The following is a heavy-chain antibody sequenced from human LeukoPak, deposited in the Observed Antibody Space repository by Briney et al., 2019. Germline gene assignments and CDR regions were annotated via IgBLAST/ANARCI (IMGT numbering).Heavy chain of an antibody. V-gene: IGHV4-59*01. Sequence: PSETLSLTCTVSGGSLSRYYWWWIRQPPGKGLEWIGYIYYSGSAKYNPSLKSRVTISVDRSKNQFSLKLSSVTAGDTAVYYCSIAPGIAAAPTQFDFWGQGTLVTVSS. CDR2: IYYSGSA. CDR1: GGSLSRYY. J-gene: IGHJ4*02. CDR3: SIAPGIAAAPTQFDF. D-gene: IGHD6-13*01.